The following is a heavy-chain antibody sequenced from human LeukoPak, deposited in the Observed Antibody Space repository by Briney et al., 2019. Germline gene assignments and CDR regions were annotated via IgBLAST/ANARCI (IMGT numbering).Heavy chain of an antibody. CDR2: IHHSGNT. D-gene: IGHD3-22*01. CDR3: ARHEGSYYDKSGYTFDR. J-gene: IGHJ4*02. V-gene: IGHV4-39*01. Sequence: PSETLSLTCTVSGGSVNRGSFYWAWVRQPPGKGLEWIGGIHHSGNTYYNPSLKSRITISIDTSQNQFSLNLSSVTATDRAVYYCARHEGSYYDKSGYTFDRWGQGTLVIVSS. CDR1: GGSVNRGSFY.